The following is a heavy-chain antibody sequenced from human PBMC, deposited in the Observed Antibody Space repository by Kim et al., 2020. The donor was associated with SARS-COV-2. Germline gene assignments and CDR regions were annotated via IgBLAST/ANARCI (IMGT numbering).Heavy chain of an antibody. Sequence: GGSLRLSCAASGFTFSSYAMNWVRQAPGKGLEWVSSISSSSNYIDYADSVKGRFTISRDNAKNSLYLQMNSLRAEDTAVYYCAREWVRGVIGTTYYGMDVWGQGTTVTVSS. D-gene: IGHD3-10*01. CDR1: GFTFSSYA. CDR3: AREWVRGVIGTTYYGMDV. J-gene: IGHJ6*02. V-gene: IGHV3-21*01. CDR2: ISSSSNYI.